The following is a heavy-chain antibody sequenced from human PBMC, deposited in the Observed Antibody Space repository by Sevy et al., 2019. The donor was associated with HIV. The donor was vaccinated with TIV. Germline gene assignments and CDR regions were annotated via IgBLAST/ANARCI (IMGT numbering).Heavy chain of an antibody. J-gene: IGHJ4*02. V-gene: IGHV3-11*01. D-gene: IGHD3-3*01. CDR1: GFTFSDYY. CDR3: ARDLHRGLSGSTSGY. Sequence: GGSLRLSCAASGFTFSDYYMSWIRQAPGKGLEWVSYISSSGSNIYYADSVKGRFTVSRDNAKNSMYLQRNSLRAEDTALYYCARDLHRGLSGSTSGYWGQGTLVTVSS. CDR2: ISSSGSNI.